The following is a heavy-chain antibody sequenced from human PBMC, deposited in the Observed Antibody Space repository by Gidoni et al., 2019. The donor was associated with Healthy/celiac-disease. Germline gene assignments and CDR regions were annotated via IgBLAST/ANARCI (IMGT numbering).Heavy chain of an antibody. CDR3: ARGTGTVTTAYYYYGMDV. Sequence: QVQLQQWGAGLLKPSETLSLTCAVYGGSFSGSYWSWIRQPPGKGLEWIGEINHSGSTNYNPSLKSRVTISVDTSKNQFSLKLSSVTAADTAVYYCARGTGTVTTAYYYYGMDVWGQGTTVTVSS. J-gene: IGHJ6*02. CDR1: GGSFSGSY. V-gene: IGHV4-34*01. CDR2: INHSGST. D-gene: IGHD4-17*01.